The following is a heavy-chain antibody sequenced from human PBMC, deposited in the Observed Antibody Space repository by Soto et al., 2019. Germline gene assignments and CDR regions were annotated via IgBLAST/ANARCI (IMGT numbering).Heavy chain of an antibody. V-gene: IGHV3-21*01. CDR3: ARVSDY. CDR2: ISSSSSYI. Sequence: VQLVESGGARVRLGGSLRLSCQASDLTSIPYARTWFRQAPGKGLEWVSSISSSSSYIYYADSVKGRFTISRDNAKNSLYLQMNSLRAEDTAVYYCARVSDYWGQGTLVTVSS. CDR1: DLTSIPYA. J-gene: IGHJ4*02.